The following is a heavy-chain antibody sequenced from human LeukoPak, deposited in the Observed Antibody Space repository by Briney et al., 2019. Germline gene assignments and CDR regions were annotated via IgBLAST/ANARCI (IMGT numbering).Heavy chain of an antibody. D-gene: IGHD5-12*01. J-gene: IGHJ3*02. Sequence: GGSLRLSCTASGFTFGNYLMTWVRQAPGKGPEWVANIKEDGALKYYVNSVKGRFTISRDNAKNSLYLETNSLRAEDTAVYYCVRDKGGYDAFDIWGQGTMVTVSS. CDR3: VRDKGGYDAFDI. CDR2: IKEDGALK. V-gene: IGHV3-7*01. CDR1: GFTFGNYL.